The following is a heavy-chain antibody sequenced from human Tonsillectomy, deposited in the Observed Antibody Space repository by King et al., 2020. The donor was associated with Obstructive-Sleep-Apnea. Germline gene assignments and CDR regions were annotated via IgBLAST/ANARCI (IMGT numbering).Heavy chain of an antibody. CDR2: ISSSSSTI. V-gene: IGHV3-48*01. J-gene: IGHJ4*02. Sequence: VKLVESGGGLVQPGGSLRLSCAASGFTFSSYSMNWVRQAPGKGLEWVSCISSSSSTIYYADSVKGRFTISRDNAKNSLYLQMTSLRAEDTAMYYCARATYGDYEVFDYWGQGTLVTVSS. CDR1: GFTFSSYS. D-gene: IGHD4-17*01. CDR3: ARATYGDYEVFDY.